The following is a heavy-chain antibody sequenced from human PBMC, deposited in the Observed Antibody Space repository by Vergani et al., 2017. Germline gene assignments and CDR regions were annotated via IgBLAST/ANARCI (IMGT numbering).Heavy chain of an antibody. CDR1: GFTFSSYA. D-gene: IGHD6-19*01. Sequence: EVQLLESGGGLVQPGGSLRLSCAASGFTFSSYAMSWVRQAPGKGLEWVSTLSASDRRTHYADSVKGRFTISRDISKNTLFLHMNSLRPGDTAVYYCAKVGRSEVAGTFGAFDIWGQGTMVTVSS. CDR3: AKVGRSEVAGTFGAFDI. V-gene: IGHV3-23*01. J-gene: IGHJ3*02. CDR2: LSASDRRT.